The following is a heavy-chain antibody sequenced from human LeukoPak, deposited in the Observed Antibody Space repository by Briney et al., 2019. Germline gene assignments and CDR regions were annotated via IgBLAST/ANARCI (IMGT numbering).Heavy chain of an antibody. CDR1: GGSISSGGYY. CDR2: IYYSGST. CDR3: ARHPPNSWFDP. J-gene: IGHJ5*02. D-gene: IGHD4-11*01. V-gene: IGHV4-61*08. Sequence: SETLSLTCTVSGGSISSGGYYWSWIRQHPGKGLEWIGYIYYSGSTNYNPSLRSRVTMSVDTSKNQFSLKLNSVTAADTAVYYCARHPPNSWFDPWGQGILVTVSS.